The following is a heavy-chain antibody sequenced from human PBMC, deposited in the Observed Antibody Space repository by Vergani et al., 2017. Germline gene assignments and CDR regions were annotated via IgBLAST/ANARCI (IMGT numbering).Heavy chain of an antibody. CDR2: IIPIFGTA. J-gene: IGHJ3*02. CDR1: GGTFSSSA. CDR3: ARAPNIVVVVAAVPGPNLDAFDI. V-gene: IGHV1-69*01. D-gene: IGHD2-15*01. Sequence: QVQLVQSGAEVKKPGSSVKVSCKASGGTFSSSAISWVRQAPGQGLEWMGGIIPIFGTANYAQKFQGRVTITADESTSTADMELSSLRSEDTAVYYCARAPNIVVVVAAVPGPNLDAFDIWGQGTMVTVSS.